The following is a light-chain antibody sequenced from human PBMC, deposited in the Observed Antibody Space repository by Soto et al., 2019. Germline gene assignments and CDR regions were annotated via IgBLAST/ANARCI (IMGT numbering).Light chain of an antibody. CDR3: QQYGSSPFT. CDR1: QSISSSF. Sequence: EIDMPQSPATLSVSPGESATLSCRASQSISSSFFAWYQHKPGQAPRLLIYGTSNRATGIPDRFSGSGSGTDFTLTISRLEPEDFAVYYCQQYGSSPFTFGPGTKVDIK. V-gene: IGKV3-20*01. J-gene: IGKJ3*01. CDR2: GTS.